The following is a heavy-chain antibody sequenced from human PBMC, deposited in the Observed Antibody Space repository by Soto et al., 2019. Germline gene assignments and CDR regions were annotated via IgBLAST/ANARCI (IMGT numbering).Heavy chain of an antibody. CDR2: INPNSGDT. Sequence: QVQLVQSGAEVKKPGASVKVSCKASGYTFTGYYMHWVRQAPGQGLEWMGWINPNSGDTNYAQKFQGWVPMTRDTSISTAYMELSRLRSDDTAVYYCARDGQDTAMVTPYYYYYMDVWGKGTTVTVSS. J-gene: IGHJ6*03. V-gene: IGHV1-2*04. D-gene: IGHD5-18*01. CDR1: GYTFTGYY. CDR3: ARDGQDTAMVTPYYYYYMDV.